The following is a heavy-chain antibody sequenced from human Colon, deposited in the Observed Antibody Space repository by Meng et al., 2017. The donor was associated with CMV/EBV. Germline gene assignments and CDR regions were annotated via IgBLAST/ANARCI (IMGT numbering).Heavy chain of an antibody. J-gene: IGHJ3*01. CDR1: GGSLDEYY. CDR2: IHYTAST. CDR3: ARLFSGTKSAAFDV. V-gene: IGHV4-59*01. Sequence: GGSLDEYYWNWFRQSPGKDLEWIGYIHYTASTNYNPSLKSRVTIAADTSMNQVSLRFNSVTAADTAVYYCARLFSGTKSAAFDVWGQGTLVTVSS. D-gene: IGHD2-15*01.